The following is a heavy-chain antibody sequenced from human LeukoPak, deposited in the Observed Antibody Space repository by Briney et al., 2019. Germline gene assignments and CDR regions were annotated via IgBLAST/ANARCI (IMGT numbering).Heavy chain of an antibody. CDR3: VREVMDGSAPYFWYFDL. CDR2: IGGGSDT. J-gene: IGHJ2*01. V-gene: IGHV3-13*01. Sequence: GGSLRLSCAVSGSSFSIYDMHWVRQATGQGLEWVSAIGGGSDTYYSDSVKGRFTISRDNSKSSVFLQMNSLRAEDTAVYYCVREVMDGSAPYFWYFDLWGRGTLVTVSS. D-gene: IGHD1-26*01. CDR1: GSSFSIYD.